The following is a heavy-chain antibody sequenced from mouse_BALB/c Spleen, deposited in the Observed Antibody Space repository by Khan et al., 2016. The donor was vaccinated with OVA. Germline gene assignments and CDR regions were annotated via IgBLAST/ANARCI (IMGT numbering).Heavy chain of an antibody. CDR2: IDPFSGST. J-gene: IGHJ3*01. D-gene: IGHD2-3*01. CDR3: TRHGYFAWFTY. V-gene: IGHV1S135*01. CDR1: GYSFTTYY. Sequence: EVQLQQSGPELMKPGASVKISCMASGYSFTTYYIHWVMQSHGKSLEWIGYIDPFSGSTNYKQKFKGKATLPVDKSSSTAYIHLSNLTSEDSAVYDCTRHGYFAWFTYWGQGTLVTVSA.